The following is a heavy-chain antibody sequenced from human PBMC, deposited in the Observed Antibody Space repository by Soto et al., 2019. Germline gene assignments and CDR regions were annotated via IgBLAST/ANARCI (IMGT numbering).Heavy chain of an antibody. CDR2: ISAYNGKT. V-gene: IGHV1-18*01. CDR3: ARVVRSDFWGGSQLTTYYYGMDV. CDR1: GYTFTSYG. J-gene: IGHJ6*02. Sequence: ASVKVSCKASGYTFTSYGISWVRQAPGQGLEWMGWISAYNGKTNYTQKLQGRVTMTTDTSTSTAYMDLRSLRSDDTAVYYCARVVRSDFWGGSQLTTYYYGMDVWGQGTTVTVSS. D-gene: IGHD3-3*01.